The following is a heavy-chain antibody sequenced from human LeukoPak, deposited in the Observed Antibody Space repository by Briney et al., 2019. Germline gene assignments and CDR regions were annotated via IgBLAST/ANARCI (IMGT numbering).Heavy chain of an antibody. CDR3: AKEPHRTVVTATWPAPAHLEY. Sequence: PSETLSLTCTVSGGSISSYYWSWIRQPAGKGLEWIGRIYTSGSTNYNPSLKSRVTMSVDTSKNQFSLKLSSVTAADTAVYYCAKEPHRTVVTATWPAPAHLEYWGQGTLVTVSS. CDR1: GGSISSYY. J-gene: IGHJ4*02. V-gene: IGHV4-4*07. D-gene: IGHD2-21*02. CDR2: IYTSGST.